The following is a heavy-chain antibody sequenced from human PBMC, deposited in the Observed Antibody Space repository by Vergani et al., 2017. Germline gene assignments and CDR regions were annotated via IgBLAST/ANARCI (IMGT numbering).Heavy chain of an antibody. V-gene: IGHV5-10-1*01. CDR3: ARNRPEIYDSIDY. Sequence: EVQLVQSGAEVKKPGESLKISCKGSGYSFTSYWIGWVRQMPGKGLEWMGIIYPSDSYTNYSPSFQGHVTISADKSISTAYLQWSSLKASDTAMYYCARNRPEIYDSIDYWGQGTLVTVSS. CDR2: IYPSDSYT. J-gene: IGHJ4*02. CDR1: GYSFTSYW. D-gene: IGHD3-22*01.